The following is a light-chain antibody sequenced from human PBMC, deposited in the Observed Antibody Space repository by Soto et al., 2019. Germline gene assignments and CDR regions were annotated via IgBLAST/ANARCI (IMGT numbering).Light chain of an antibody. V-gene: IGLV2-8*01. CDR2: EVS. CDR3: GSHAGSDTRV. Sequence: QSVLTQPPSASGSPGQSVTISCTGTSSDVGGYNSVSWYQQHPGRAPKLMIYEVSKRPSGVPDRFSGSKSGNTASLTVSGLQADDEADYYCGSHAGSDTRVFGGGTKLTVL. CDR1: SSDVGGYNS. J-gene: IGLJ3*02.